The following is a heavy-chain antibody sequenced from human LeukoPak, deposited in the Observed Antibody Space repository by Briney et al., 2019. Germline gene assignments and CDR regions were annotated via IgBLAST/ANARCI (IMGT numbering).Heavy chain of an antibody. V-gene: IGHV3-30*02. CDR3: ARGRPYYYDSSGYFLVDY. CDR2: VRYDETNK. J-gene: IGHJ4*02. Sequence: GGSLRLSCAASGFTFDNYGMHWVRQAPGKGLEWVAFVRYDETNKYYADSVKGRFTISRDNSKNTLYLQMNSLRAEDTAVYYCARGRPYYYDSSGYFLVDYWGQGTLVTVSS. D-gene: IGHD3-22*01. CDR1: GFTFDNYG.